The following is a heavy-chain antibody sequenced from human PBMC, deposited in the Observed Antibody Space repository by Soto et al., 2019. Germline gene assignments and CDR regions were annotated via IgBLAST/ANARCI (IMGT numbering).Heavy chain of an antibody. Sequence: PSLTTPVTCPVAGCSLSSGDYHRRWNRKPPGKGLEWIVYIYCSGSTYYNPSLKSRVTISVDTSKNQFSLKLSSVTAADTAVYYCAREGPPDCSSISCYNGYSRDGVSYSAFRGNGTPVTVSS. CDR3: AREGPPDCSSISCYNGYSRDGVSYSAF. D-gene: IGHD2-2*02. V-gene: IGHV4-30-4*08. CDR2: IYCSGST. J-gene: IGHJ4*01. CDR1: GCSLSSGDYH.